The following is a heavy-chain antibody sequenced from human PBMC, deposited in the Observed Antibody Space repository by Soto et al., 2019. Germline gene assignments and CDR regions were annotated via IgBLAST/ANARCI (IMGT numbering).Heavy chain of an antibody. J-gene: IGHJ6*03. Sequence: ASVKVSCKASGYTFTSYDINWVLQATGQGLEWMGWMNPNSGNTDYAQKFQGRVTMTRNTSISTAYMELRSLRSDDTAVYYCARDRYSGDDFGGSVADVWGKGSTVIVSS. CDR2: MNPNSGNT. V-gene: IGHV1-8*01. D-gene: IGHD5-12*01. CDR1: GYTFTSYD. CDR3: ARDRYSGDDFGGSVADV.